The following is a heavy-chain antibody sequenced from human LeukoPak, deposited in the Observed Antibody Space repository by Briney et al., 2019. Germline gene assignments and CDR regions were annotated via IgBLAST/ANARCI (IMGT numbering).Heavy chain of an antibody. Sequence: SETLSLTCTVSGGSISSGSYYWSWIRQPAGKGLEWIGRIYTSGSTNYNPSLKSRVTISVDTSKNQFSLKLSSVTAADTAVYYCARVTTMIVEDAFDIWGQGTTVTVSS. CDR1: GGSISSGSYY. J-gene: IGHJ3*02. CDR3: ARVTTMIVEDAFDI. D-gene: IGHD3-22*01. CDR2: IYTSGST. V-gene: IGHV4-61*02.